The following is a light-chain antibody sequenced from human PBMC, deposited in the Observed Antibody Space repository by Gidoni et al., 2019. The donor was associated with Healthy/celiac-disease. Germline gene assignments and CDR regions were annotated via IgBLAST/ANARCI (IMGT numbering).Light chain of an antibody. V-gene: IGKV1-39*01. CDR2: AGS. CDR1: QSISSY. J-gene: IGKJ1*01. Sequence: DIQMTQSPSSLSASVGDRVTITCRASQSISSYLNWYQQKPGKASKLLIYAGSSLQSGVPSRFSGSGSGTDFTLTISSLQPEDFATYYCQQSYSTPPTFGQGTKVEIK. CDR3: QQSYSTPPT.